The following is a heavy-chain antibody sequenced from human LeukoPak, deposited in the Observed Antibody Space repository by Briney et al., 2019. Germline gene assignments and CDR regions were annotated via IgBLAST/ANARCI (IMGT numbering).Heavy chain of an antibody. Sequence: SETLSLTCTVSGGSISSGSYYWSWIRQPAGQGLEWIGRIYTSGSTNYNPSLKSRVTISVDTSKNQFSLKLSSVTAADTAVYYCARESYCGGDCYSEDWRQGTLVTVSS. CDR3: ARESYCGGDCYSED. CDR1: GGSISSGSYY. CDR2: IYTSGST. V-gene: IGHV4-61*02. J-gene: IGHJ4*02. D-gene: IGHD2-21*02.